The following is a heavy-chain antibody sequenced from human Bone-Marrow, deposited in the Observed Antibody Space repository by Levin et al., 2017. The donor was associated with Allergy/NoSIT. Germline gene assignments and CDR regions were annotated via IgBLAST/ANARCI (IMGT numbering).Heavy chain of an antibody. V-gene: IGHV3-66*01. J-gene: IGHJ4*02. CDR2: IYNGDNT. CDR3: ARDEGPGKYSYGELDY. D-gene: IGHD5-18*01. Sequence: PGGSLRLSCAVSGFSVSSNYMSWVRQAPGKGLEWVSVIYNGDNTYYVDSVKGRFTISRDNSKNTLYLQMNSLRVEDTAVYYCARDEGPGKYSYGELDYWGQGTLVTVSS. CDR1: GFSVSSNY.